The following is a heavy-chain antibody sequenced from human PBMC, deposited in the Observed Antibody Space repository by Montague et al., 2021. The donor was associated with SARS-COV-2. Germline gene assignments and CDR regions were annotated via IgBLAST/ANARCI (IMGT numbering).Heavy chain of an antibody. Sequence: SETLSLTCAVYGGSFSGYYWSWIRQPPGKGLEWMGEINHSGSTNYNPSLKSRVTISVDTSKNQFSLKLSSVTAADTAVYYCARGPRITMIVVVITDKWFDLWGQGTLVTVSS. CDR3: ARGPRITMIVVVITDKWFDL. V-gene: IGHV4-34*01. J-gene: IGHJ5*02. D-gene: IGHD3-22*01. CDR2: INHSGST. CDR1: GGSFSGYY.